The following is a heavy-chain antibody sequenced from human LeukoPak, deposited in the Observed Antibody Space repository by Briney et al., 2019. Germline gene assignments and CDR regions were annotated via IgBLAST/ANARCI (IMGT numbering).Heavy chain of an antibody. CDR2: INHSGST. CDR3: ARRVQGWFGEDAFDI. CDR1: GGSFSGYY. D-gene: IGHD3-10*01. V-gene: IGHV4-34*01. Sequence: SETLSLTCAVYGGSFSGYYWSWIRQPPGKGLEWIGEINHSGSTNYNPSLKSRVTISVDTSKNQFSLKLSSVTAADTAVYYCARRVQGWFGEDAFDIWGQGTMVTVSS. J-gene: IGHJ3*02.